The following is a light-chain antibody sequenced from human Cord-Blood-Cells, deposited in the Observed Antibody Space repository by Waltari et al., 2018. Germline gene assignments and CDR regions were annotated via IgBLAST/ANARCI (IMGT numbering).Light chain of an antibody. CDR3: QQRINWPPFP. CDR1: QSVSSY. CDR2: DAS. V-gene: IGKV3-11*01. Sequence: EILLPQSPATLSLSPGERATHSCRARQSVSSYLAWYQQNPGQAPRLLNYDASNRATANPARFSGSGSGTDFTRTISSREREALAVYYCQQRINWPPFPFGPGTKVDI. J-gene: IGKJ3*01.